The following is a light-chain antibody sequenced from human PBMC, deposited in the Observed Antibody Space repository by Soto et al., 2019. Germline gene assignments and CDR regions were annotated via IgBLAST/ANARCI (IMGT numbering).Light chain of an antibody. J-gene: IGKJ1*01. CDR2: DAS. Sequence: EIVLTQSPATLSLSPGERATLSCRASQSVSSYLAWYQQKPGQAPRLLIYDASTRATGIPARFSGSGSGTDFTLTIRSLEPEDFGVYYCQQRTKWPPWTFGQGTKVEIK. CDR1: QSVSSY. V-gene: IGKV3-11*01. CDR3: QQRTKWPPWT.